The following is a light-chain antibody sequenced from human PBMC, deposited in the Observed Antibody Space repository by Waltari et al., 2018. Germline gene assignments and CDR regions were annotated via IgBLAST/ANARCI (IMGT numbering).Light chain of an antibody. CDR1: GSTLGDGSV. CDR2: GTS. CDR3: QSYDTSLSVV. J-gene: IGLJ2*01. V-gene: IGLV1-40*01. Sequence: QSVLTQPPSVSGAPGQRVPISCPGSGSTLGDGSVLHWYQQHPGKAPKLLIYGTSTRPPGVPDRFFGSQSGTSASLAITALQAEDEAEYYCQSYDTSLSVVFGGGTKLTVL.